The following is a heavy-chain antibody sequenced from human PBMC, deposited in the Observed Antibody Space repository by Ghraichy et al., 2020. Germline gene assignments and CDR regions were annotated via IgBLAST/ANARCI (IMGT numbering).Heavy chain of an antibody. D-gene: IGHD2-8*01. Sequence: GGSLRLSCAASGFTFSSYWMSWVCQAPGNGLEWVANIKQDGSEKYYVDSVKGRFTISRDNAKNSLYLQMNSLRAEDTAVYYCARGGGGGIILYLGAFDIWGQGTMVSVSS. CDR2: IKQDGSEK. CDR1: GFTFSSYW. CDR3: ARGGGGGIILYLGAFDI. J-gene: IGHJ3*02. V-gene: IGHV3-7*01.